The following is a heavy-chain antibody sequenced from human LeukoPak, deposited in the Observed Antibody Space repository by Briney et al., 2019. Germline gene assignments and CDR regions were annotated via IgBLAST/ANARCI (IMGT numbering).Heavy chain of an antibody. CDR1: GFTFSGSA. V-gene: IGHV3-73*01. CDR2: IRSKANSYAT. J-gene: IGHJ4*02. CDR3: TTPRLYYYGSGSYYPGAY. Sequence: SGGSLRLSCAASGFTFSGSAMHWVRQASGKGLEWVGRIRSKANSYATAYAASVKGRFTISRDDSKNTAYLQMNSLKTEDTAVYYCTTPRLYYYGSGSYYPGAYWGQGTLVTVSS. D-gene: IGHD3-10*01.